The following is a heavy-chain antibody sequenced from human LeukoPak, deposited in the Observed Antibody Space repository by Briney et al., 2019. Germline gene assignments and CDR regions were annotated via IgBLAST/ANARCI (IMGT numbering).Heavy chain of an antibody. V-gene: IGHV4-31*03. D-gene: IGHD4-23*01. J-gene: IGHJ4*02. Sequence: SETLSLTCTVSGGSISSGGYYWSWIRQPPGKGLEWIGCIYFSGSTHYNPSLKSRVTISVDTSKNQFSLQLSSVTAADTAVYYCARDYYGGNPGYYFDHWGKGTLVTVSS. CDR2: IYFSGST. CDR3: ARDYYGGNPGYYFDH. CDR1: GGSISSGGYY.